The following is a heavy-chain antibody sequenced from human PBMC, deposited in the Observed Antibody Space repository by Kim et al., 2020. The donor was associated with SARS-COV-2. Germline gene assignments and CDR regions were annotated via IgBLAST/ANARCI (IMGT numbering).Heavy chain of an antibody. J-gene: IGHJ6*02. Sequence: NPSLKSRVNISVDTSKNQFSLKLSSVTAADSAVYYCARGPAATYYYGMDVWGQGTTVTVSS. D-gene: IGHD2-2*01. V-gene: IGHV4-59*09. CDR3: ARGPAATYYYGMDV.